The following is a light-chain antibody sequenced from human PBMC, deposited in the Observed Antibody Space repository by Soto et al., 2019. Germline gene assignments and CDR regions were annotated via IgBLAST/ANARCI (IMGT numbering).Light chain of an antibody. Sequence: QSVLTQPPSVSGAPGQRVTISCTGTASSIAARYDVHWYQQIPGKAPKLLIYGNNNRPSGVPDRFSASKSGISASLAITGLQADDEADYYCQSYDNSLNEWVFGGGTKLTVL. J-gene: IGLJ3*02. CDR2: GNN. V-gene: IGLV1-40*01. CDR3: QSYDNSLNEWV. CDR1: ASSIAARYD.